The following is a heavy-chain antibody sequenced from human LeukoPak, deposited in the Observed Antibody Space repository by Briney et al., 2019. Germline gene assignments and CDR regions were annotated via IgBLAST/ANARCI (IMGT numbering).Heavy chain of an antibody. J-gene: IGHJ3*02. CDR2: IYTSGST. V-gene: IGHV4-4*07. CDR3: ASDDFWSGNDAFDI. D-gene: IGHD3-3*01. Sequence: SETLSLTXTVSGGSISSYYWSWIRQPAGKGLEWIGRIYTSGSTNYNPSLKSRVTMSVDTSKNQFSLKLSSVTAADTAVYYCASDDFWSGNDAFDIWGQGTMVTVSS. CDR1: GGSISSYY.